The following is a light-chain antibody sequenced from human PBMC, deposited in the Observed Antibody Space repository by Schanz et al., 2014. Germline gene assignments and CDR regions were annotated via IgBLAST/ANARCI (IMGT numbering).Light chain of an antibody. CDR1: QSVSSN. V-gene: IGKV3-11*01. J-gene: IGKJ1*01. CDR3: LQRYSWPRT. CDR2: GAS. Sequence: EIVLTQSPATLSLSPGERATLSCRASQSVSSNLAWYQQKTGQAPRLLIYGASNRATGIPDRFSGSGSGTDFTLTISGLEPEDSAVYYCLQRYSWPRTFGQGTKVELK.